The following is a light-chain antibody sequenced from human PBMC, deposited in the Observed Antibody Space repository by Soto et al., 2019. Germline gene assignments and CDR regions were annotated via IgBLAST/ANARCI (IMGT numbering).Light chain of an antibody. J-gene: IGLJ2*01. V-gene: IGLV2-14*01. CDR2: EVS. Sequence: QSALTQPASVSGSPGQSITISCTGTSSDVGGYIYVSWYQQHPGKAPKLMIYEVSNRPSGVSSRFSGSKSGNTASLTISGLQAEDEADYYCSSYTSISTLVFGGGTKLTVL. CDR1: SSDVGGYIY. CDR3: SSYTSISTLV.